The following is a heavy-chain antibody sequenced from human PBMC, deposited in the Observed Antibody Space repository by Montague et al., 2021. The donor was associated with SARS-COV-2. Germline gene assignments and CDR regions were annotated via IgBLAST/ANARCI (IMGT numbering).Heavy chain of an antibody. Sequence: SETLSLTCTVSGGSISSSNYYWGWIRQPPGKGLEWIGSIYYSGSTYYNPSLKSRVTISVDTSKSQFSLKLSSVTAADTAVYYCASPTYYYVSSGSDAFDIWGQGTMVTVSS. V-gene: IGHV4-39*01. D-gene: IGHD3-22*01. CDR1: GGSISSSNYY. CDR2: IYYSGST. J-gene: IGHJ3*02. CDR3: ASPTYYYVSSGSDAFDI.